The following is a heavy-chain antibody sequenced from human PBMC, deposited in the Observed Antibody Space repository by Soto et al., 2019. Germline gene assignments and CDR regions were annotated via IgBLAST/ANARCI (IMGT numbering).Heavy chain of an antibody. Sequence: QVQLVESGGGVVQPGRSLRLSCAASGITFSTYGMHWVRQAPGKGLEWVAVISYDGSNKYYADSVKGRFTISRDNSNKTLYLEMNSLRTEDTAMCYCATEQWLVFVVHWGQGTLVTVSS. CDR2: ISYDGSNK. D-gene: IGHD6-19*01. CDR3: ATEQWLVFVVH. CDR1: GITFSTYG. V-gene: IGHV3-30*03. J-gene: IGHJ5*02.